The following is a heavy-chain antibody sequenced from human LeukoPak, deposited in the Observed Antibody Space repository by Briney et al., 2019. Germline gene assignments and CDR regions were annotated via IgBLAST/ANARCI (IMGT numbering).Heavy chain of an antibody. CDR1: GFTFSRYN. J-gene: IGHJ5*02. V-gene: IGHV3-21*06. CDR2: ISRTGNYI. D-gene: IGHD2-2*03. Sequence: GGSLRLSCAASGFTFSRYNMNWVRQAPGKGLEWVSSISRTGNYIYYADSVKGRFTITRDDAKSSLYLQMDSLTVEDTAVYYCARDLIGWSLDPWGQGTLVSVSS. CDR3: ARDLIGWSLDP.